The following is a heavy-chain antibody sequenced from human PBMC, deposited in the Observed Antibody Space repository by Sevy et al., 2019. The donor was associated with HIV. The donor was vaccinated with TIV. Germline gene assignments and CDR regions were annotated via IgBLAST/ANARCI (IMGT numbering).Heavy chain of an antibody. Sequence: GGSLRLSCAGSGFTFSDYYMSWIRQAPGKGLEWISYMSSTGTTTYYEHSVKGRFTVPRDNAKNSFYLQMNSLRGDDTAVNYCAGALTVISFDYWGQGSLVTVSS. CDR1: GFTFSDYY. CDR2: MSSTGTTT. V-gene: IGHV3-11*01. D-gene: IGHD4-17*01. CDR3: AGALTVISFDY. J-gene: IGHJ4*02.